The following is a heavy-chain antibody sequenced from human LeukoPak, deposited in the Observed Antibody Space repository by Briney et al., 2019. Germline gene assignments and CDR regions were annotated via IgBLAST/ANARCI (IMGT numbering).Heavy chain of an antibody. J-gene: IGHJ4*02. Sequence: GGSLRLSCAASGFTFSSYSMNWVRQAPGKGLEWVSSISSSSSYIYYADSVKGRFTISRDNAKNSLYLQMNSLRAEDTAVYYCARDDPRYCSSTSCPTFDYWGQGTLVTVSS. CDR1: GFTFSSYS. CDR2: ISSSSSYI. V-gene: IGHV3-21*01. D-gene: IGHD2-2*01. CDR3: ARDDPRYCSSTSCPTFDY.